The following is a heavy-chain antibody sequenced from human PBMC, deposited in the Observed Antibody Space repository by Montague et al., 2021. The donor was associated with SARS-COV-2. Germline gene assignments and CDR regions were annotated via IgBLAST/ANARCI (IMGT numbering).Heavy chain of an antibody. CDR1: DGSIISPNW. Sequence: SETLSLTCAVSDGSIISPNWWNWVRQPPGKGLEWIGEIYYTGNTNYNPSLKSRVTIFIDKSKNHFSLQLSSVTAADTAVYYCARGGTYDYGMDVWGQGTTVAVSS. CDR3: ARGGTYDYGMDV. D-gene: IGHD3-16*01. J-gene: IGHJ6*02. V-gene: IGHV4-4*02. CDR2: IYYTGNT.